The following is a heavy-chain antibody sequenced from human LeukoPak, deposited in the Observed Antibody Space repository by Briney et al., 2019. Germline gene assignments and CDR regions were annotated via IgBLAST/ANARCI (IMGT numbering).Heavy chain of an antibody. CDR3: ARQNREVGATTLFDY. J-gene: IGHJ4*02. V-gene: IGHV4-39*01. D-gene: IGHD1-26*01. Sequence: SETLSLTCAVSGGSISSGSYYWGWIRQPPGKGLEWIGSIYFSGSTHYNPSLKSRVTISVDTSKNQFSLKLSSVTAADTAVYYCARQNREVGATTLFDYWGQGTLVTVSS. CDR2: IYFSGST. CDR1: GGSISSGSYY.